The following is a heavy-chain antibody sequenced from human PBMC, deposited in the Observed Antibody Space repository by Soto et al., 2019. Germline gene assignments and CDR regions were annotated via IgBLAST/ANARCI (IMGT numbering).Heavy chain of an antibody. CDR1: GYTFTSYA. Sequence: GASVKVSCKASGYTFTSYAMHWVRQAPGQRLEWMGWISAGNGNTKYSQKFQGRVTITRDTSASTAYMELSSLRSEDTAVYYCARAYYYDSSGPFLGYWGQGTLVTVSS. J-gene: IGHJ4*02. V-gene: IGHV1-3*01. CDR2: ISAGNGNT. D-gene: IGHD3-22*01. CDR3: ARAYYYDSSGPFLGY.